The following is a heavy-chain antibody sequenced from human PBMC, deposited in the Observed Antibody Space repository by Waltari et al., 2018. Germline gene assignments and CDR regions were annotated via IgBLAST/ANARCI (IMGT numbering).Heavy chain of an antibody. Sequence: QVQLVQSGAEVKKPGASVKVSCKVSGYTLTELSMHWVRPAPGKGLEWLGVFDPEDVETIKEQRFQGKFTMTKDTSTDKASMELRSRRFEATAVYYCETGRLDRRSLRAFDIWGQGTMVTVSS. J-gene: IGHJ3*02. CDR1: GYTLTELS. CDR3: ETGRLDRRSLRAFDI. CDR2: FDPEDVET. V-gene: IGHV1-24*01. D-gene: IGHD3-16*02.